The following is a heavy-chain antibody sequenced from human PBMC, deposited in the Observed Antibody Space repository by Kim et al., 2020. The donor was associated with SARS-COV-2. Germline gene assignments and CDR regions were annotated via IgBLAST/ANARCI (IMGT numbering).Heavy chain of an antibody. CDR2: FYRDGGT. Sequence: GGSLRLSCVVSGFTVSSSYMSWVRQAPGKGLQWVSGFYRDGGTYYADSVKGRFTISRDNSKNMLFLQMNSLRAEDSAVYYCARVYYDSSGYYGLWYFDLWGRGTQVTVSS. CDR3: ARVYYDSSGYYGLWYFDL. J-gene: IGHJ2*01. D-gene: IGHD3-22*01. V-gene: IGHV3-53*01. CDR1: GFTVSSSY.